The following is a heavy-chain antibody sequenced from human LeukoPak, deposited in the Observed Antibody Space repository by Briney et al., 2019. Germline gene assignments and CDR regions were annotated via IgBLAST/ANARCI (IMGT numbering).Heavy chain of an antibody. CDR2: ISAYNGNT. CDR1: GYTFTSYG. J-gene: IGHJ4*02. D-gene: IGHD3-3*01. V-gene: IGHV1-18*01. Sequence: ASVKVSCKASGYTFTSYGISWVRQAPGQGLEWMGWISAYNGNTNYAQKLQGRVTMTTDTSTSTAYMELRSLRSDDTAVYYCARGVTYYDFWSGYLPFDYWGQGTLVTVSS. CDR3: ARGVTYYDFWSGYLPFDY.